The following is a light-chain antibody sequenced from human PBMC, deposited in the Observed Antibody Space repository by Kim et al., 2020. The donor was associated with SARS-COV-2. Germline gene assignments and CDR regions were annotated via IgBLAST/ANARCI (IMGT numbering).Light chain of an antibody. Sequence: SSELTQDPAVSVALGQTVRITCQGDSLRSYYASWYQQKPGQAPLLVIYGKNNRPSGIPDRFSGSSSGNTASLTITGAQAEDEADYYCHSRDSSGKVVFGGGTKLTVL. J-gene: IGLJ2*01. CDR2: GKN. V-gene: IGLV3-19*01. CDR1: SLRSYY. CDR3: HSRDSSGKVV.